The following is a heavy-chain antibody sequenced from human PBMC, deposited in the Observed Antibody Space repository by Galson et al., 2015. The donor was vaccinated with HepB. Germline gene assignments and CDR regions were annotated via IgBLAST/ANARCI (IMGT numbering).Heavy chain of an antibody. CDR1: GYTFTSYG. V-gene: IGHV1-18*01. D-gene: IGHD6-6*01. J-gene: IGHJ4*02. CDR3: ARDTFKYSSSSFFDY. CDR2: ISAYNGNT. Sequence: SVKVSCKASGYTFTSYGISWVRQAPGQGLEWMGWISAYNGNTNYAQKLQGRVTMTTDTSTSTAYMELRSLRSDDTAVYYCARDTFKYSSSSFFDYWGQGTLVTVSS.